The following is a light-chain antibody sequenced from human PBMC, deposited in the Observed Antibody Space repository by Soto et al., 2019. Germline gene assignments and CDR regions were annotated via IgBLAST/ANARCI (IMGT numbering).Light chain of an antibody. Sequence: QSALTQPASVSGSPGQSITISCTGTSSDVGGYNYVSWYQQHPGKAPKLMIYDVSNRPSGVSNRLSGSKSGNTASLTISGLQAEDEADYYCSSYTSSSSLGVFGGGTQLTVL. J-gene: IGLJ2*01. CDR1: SSDVGGYNY. V-gene: IGLV2-14*01. CDR2: DVS. CDR3: SSYTSSSSLGV.